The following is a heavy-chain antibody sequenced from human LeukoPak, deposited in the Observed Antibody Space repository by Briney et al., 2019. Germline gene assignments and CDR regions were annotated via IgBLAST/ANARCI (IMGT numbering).Heavy chain of an antibody. Sequence: GGSLRLSCAASGFTFSSYAMSWVRQAPGKGLEWVSAISGSGGSTYYADSVKGRFTISRDNSKNTLYLQMNSLRAEDTAVYYCAKCPVLEVLFQEFDYWGQGTLVTVSS. CDR1: GFTFSSYA. D-gene: IGHD3-3*01. CDR2: ISGSGGST. V-gene: IGHV3-23*01. J-gene: IGHJ4*02. CDR3: AKCPVLEVLFQEFDY.